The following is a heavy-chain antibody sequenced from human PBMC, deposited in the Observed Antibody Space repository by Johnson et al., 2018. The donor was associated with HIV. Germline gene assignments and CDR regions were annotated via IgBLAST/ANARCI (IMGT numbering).Heavy chain of an antibody. V-gene: IGHV3-7*03. CDR1: GFTFSSYW. CDR2: IKQDGYEK. J-gene: IGHJ3*02. Sequence: EVQLVESGGGVVQPGGSLRLSCAASGFTFSSYWMNWVRQAPGKGLEWVANIKQDGYEKYSVDSVKGRFTISRDNAKNSLYLQMNSLRAEDTAVYYCARERSGTIAFDIWGQGTMVTVSS. CDR3: ARERSGTIAFDI. D-gene: IGHD1-7*01.